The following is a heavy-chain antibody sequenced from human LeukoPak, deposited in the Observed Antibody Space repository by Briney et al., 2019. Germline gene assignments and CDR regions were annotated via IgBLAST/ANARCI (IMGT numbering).Heavy chain of an antibody. CDR2: INPNSGET. CDR1: GYIFTGAY. CDR3: ARVLFNSGYDS. D-gene: IGHD4-23*01. Sequence: ASVKVSCKASGYIFTGAYMHWVRQAPGQGLEWVGWINPNSGETKFAPKFQGRVTMTRDTSLSTAFMDLGGLRSDDTAVYYCARVLFNSGYDSWGQGSLVTVSS. V-gene: IGHV1-2*02. J-gene: IGHJ5*01.